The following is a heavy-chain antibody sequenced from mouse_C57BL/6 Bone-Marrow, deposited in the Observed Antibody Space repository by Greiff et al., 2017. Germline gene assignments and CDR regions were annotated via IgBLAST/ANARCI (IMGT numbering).Heavy chain of an antibody. J-gene: IGHJ2*01. Sequence: QVQLKQSGAELVKPGASVKLSCKASGYTFTSYWMQWVKQRPGQGLEWIGEIDPSDSYTNYNQKFKGKATLTVDTSSSTAYMQLSSLTSEDSAVYYCARRGIYYAFDYWGQGTTLTVSS. CDR1: GYTFTSYW. CDR2: IDPSDSYT. V-gene: IGHV1-50*01. D-gene: IGHD2-1*01. CDR3: ARRGIYYAFDY.